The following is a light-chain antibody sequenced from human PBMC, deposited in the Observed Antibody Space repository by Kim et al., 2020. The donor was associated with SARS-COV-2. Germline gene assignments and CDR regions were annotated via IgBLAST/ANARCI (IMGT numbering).Light chain of an antibody. V-gene: IGLV2-11*01. CDR1: SSNVGSYNY. CDR2: DVD. J-gene: IGLJ2*01. CDR3: CSYAGANTFN. Sequence: QSALTQPRSVSGSPVQSVTISCTGTSSNVGSYNYVSWYQQVPGKAPKLIIYDVDKGPSGVPDRFSGSKSGNTASLTISGLQNEDEADYYCCSYAGANTFNFGGGTK.